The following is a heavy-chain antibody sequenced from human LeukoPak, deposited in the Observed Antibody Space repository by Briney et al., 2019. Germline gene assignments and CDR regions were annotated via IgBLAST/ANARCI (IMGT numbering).Heavy chain of an antibody. CDR2: INPDGSTT. CDR1: GFTFSNYW. CDR3: ARDPTGYSSSWYGTSYYMDV. D-gene: IGHD6-13*01. J-gene: IGHJ6*03. Sequence: GGSLRLSCAASGFTFSNYWMHWVRQDPGKGLVWVSFINPDGSTTNYADSVKGRFTISRDNAKNALYLQMNSLRAEDTAVYYCARDPTGYSSSWYGTSYYMDVWGKGTTVTVSS. V-gene: IGHV3-74*01.